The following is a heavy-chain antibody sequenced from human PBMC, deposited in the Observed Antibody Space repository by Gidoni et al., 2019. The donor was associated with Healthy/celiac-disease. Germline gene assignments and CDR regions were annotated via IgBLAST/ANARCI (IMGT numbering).Heavy chain of an antibody. V-gene: IGHV3-66*01. CDR2: SYSGGST. J-gene: IGHJ4*02. CDR1: GFTVSSNY. Sequence: EVQLVESGGGLVQPGVSLRLSCAAAGFTVSSNYSSWVRQAPGHGLEWVSVSYSGGSTYYADSVKGRFTISRDNSKNTLYLQMNSLRAEDTAVYYCARDQGYDILTGWGGFDYWGQGTLVTVSS. D-gene: IGHD3-9*01. CDR3: ARDQGYDILTGWGGFDY.